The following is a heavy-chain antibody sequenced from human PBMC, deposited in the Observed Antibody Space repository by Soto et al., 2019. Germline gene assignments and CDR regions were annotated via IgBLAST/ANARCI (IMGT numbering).Heavy chain of an antibody. CDR3: VKDRGGEEPGQYDAFDI. V-gene: IGHV3-64D*08. D-gene: IGHD3-10*01. J-gene: IGHJ3*02. Sequence: GGSLRLSCSASGFTFSSYAMHWVRQAPGKGLEYVSAISSNGGSTYYADSVKGRFTISRDNSKNTLYLQMSSLRAEDTAVYYCVKDRGGEEPGQYDAFDIWGQGTMVTVSS. CDR2: ISSNGGST. CDR1: GFTFSSYA.